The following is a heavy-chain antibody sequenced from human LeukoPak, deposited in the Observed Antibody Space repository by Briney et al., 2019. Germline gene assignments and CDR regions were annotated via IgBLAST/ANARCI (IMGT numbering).Heavy chain of an antibody. V-gene: IGHV4-34*01. CDR1: GGSFSGYY. Sequence: SETLSLTCAVYGGSFSGYYWSWIRQPPGKGLEWIGEINHSGSTNYNPSLKSRVTISVDTSKNQFSLKLSSVTAADTAVYCCARYPQGATGIWFGELSHFDYWGQGTLVTVSS. J-gene: IGHJ4*02. D-gene: IGHD3-10*01. CDR3: ARYPQGATGIWFGELSHFDY. CDR2: INHSGST.